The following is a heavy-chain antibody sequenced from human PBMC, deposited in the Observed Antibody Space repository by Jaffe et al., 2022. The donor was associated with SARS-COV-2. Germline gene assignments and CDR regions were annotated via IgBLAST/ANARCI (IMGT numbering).Heavy chain of an antibody. D-gene: IGHD3-10*01. V-gene: IGHV3-21*02. CDR3: ARMGHVSGTLFDS. Sequence: EVQLVESGGGLVKPGASLRLACEASGFTFGDYGMTWVRQSPGKGLEWVSSISSTGSFLYYADSMKGRFTISRDNAKNSLFLHLSSLRVEDTAVYYCARMGHVSGTLFDSWGQGTLVTVSS. CDR1: GFTFGDYG. J-gene: IGHJ4*02. CDR2: ISSTGSFL.